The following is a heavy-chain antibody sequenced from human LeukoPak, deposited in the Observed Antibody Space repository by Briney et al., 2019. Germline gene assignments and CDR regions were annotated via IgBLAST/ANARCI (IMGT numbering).Heavy chain of an antibody. J-gene: IGHJ4*02. V-gene: IGHV1-2*02. Sequence: GASVKVSCKASGYIFTGYYMHWVRQAPGQGLEWMGWINPNSGDTNYAQKFQGRVTMTRDTSISTAYMELSRLRSDDTAVYYCARGSFLTFGGVIVIAPPDYWGQGTLVTVSS. CDR2: INPNSGDT. D-gene: IGHD3-16*02. CDR3: ARGSFLTFGGVIVIAPPDY. CDR1: GYIFTGYY.